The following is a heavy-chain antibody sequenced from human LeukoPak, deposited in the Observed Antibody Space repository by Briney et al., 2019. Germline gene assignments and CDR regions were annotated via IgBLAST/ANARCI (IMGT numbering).Heavy chain of an antibody. CDR3: ARGFSLDIVVVPATRGWFDP. J-gene: IGHJ5*02. CDR1: GGSFSGYY. Sequence: NPSETLSLTCAVYGGSFSGYYWSWIRQPPGKGLERIGEINHSGSTNYNPSLKSRVTISVDTSKNQFSLKLSSVTAADTAVYYCARGFSLDIVVVPATRGWFDPWGQGTLVTVSS. CDR2: INHSGST. V-gene: IGHV4-34*01. D-gene: IGHD2-2*03.